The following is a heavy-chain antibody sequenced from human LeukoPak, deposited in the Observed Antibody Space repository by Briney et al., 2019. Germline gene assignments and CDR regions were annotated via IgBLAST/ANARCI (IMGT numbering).Heavy chain of an antibody. CDR2: ISAYNGNT. V-gene: IGHV1-18*01. D-gene: IGHD3-16*02. Sequence: GASVKVSCKASGYTFTSYGISWVRQAPGQGREWMGWISAYNGNTNYAQKLQGRVTMTTDTSTSTAYMELRSLRSDDTAVYYCARDEYDYVGGSYRLIDYWGQGTLVTVSS. CDR3: ARDEYDYVGGSYRLIDY. J-gene: IGHJ4*02. CDR1: GYTFTSYG.